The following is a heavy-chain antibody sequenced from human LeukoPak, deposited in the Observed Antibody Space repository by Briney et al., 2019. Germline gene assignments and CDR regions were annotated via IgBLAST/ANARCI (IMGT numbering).Heavy chain of an antibody. CDR3: ATVYYDFWSGYYY. D-gene: IGHD3-3*01. CDR2: INPNSGGT. V-gene: IGHV1-2*06. Sequence: ASVKVSCKASGYTFTGYYMHWVRQAPGQGLEWMGRINPNSGGTNYAQKFQGRVTMTEDTSTDTAYMELSSLRSEDTAVYYCATVYYDFWSGYYYWGQGTLVTVSS. CDR1: GYTFTGYY. J-gene: IGHJ4*02.